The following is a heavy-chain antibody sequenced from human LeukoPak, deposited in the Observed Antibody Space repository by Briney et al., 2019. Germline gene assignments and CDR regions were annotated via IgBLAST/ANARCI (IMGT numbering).Heavy chain of an antibody. V-gene: IGHV1-18*01. CDR3: ARWDSGSYSRSFDY. J-gene: IGHJ4*02. CDR2: ISAYNGNT. Sequence: ASVKVSCKASGYTFTSYGISWVRQAPGQGLEWMGWISAYNGNTNYAQRLQGRVTMTTDTSTSTAYMELRSLRSDDTAVYYCARWDSGSYSRSFDYWGQGTLVTVSS. CDR1: GYTFTSYG. D-gene: IGHD1-26*01.